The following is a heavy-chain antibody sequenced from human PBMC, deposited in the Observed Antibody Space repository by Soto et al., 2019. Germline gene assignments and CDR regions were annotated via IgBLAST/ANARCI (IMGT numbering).Heavy chain of an antibody. J-gene: IGHJ5*02. D-gene: IGHD2-2*01. Sequence: ASVKVSCKASGYTFTSYGISWVRQAPGQGLEWMGWISAYNGNTNYAQKLQGRVTMTTDTSTSTAYMELRSLRSDDTAVYYCARQLGYCSSTSCYLGWFDPWGQGTLVTVSS. V-gene: IGHV1-18*01. CDR1: GYTFTSYG. CDR3: ARQLGYCSSTSCYLGWFDP. CDR2: ISAYNGNT.